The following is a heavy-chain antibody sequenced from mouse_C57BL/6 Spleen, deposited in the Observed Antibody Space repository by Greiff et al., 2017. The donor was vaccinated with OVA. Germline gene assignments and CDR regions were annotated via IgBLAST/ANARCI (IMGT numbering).Heavy chain of an antibody. D-gene: IGHD2-3*01. Sequence: EVMLVESGGGLVQPKGSLKLSCAASGFTFNTYAMHWVRQAPGKGLEWVARISSKSSNYATYYADSVKDRFTISRDDSQSMLYLQMNNLKTEDTAMYYYVRRVDGYPWYFDVWGTGTTVTVSS. CDR1: GFTFNTYA. J-gene: IGHJ1*03. V-gene: IGHV10-3*01. CDR2: ISSKSSNYAT. CDR3: VRRVDGYPWYFDV.